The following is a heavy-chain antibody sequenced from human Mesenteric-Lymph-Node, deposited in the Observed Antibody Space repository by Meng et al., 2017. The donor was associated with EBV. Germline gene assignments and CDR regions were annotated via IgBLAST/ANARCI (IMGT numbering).Heavy chain of an antibody. J-gene: IGHJ5*02. Sequence: QVQLQEWGAGLLKTSETLSLSCAVYGESLSKYYWSWIRPPPGKGLEWIGEINYRGNTNYNPSLKSRVTVSVDTSKNQVSLKLNSVTAADTAIYYCAGAGYWRFDAWGRGTLVTVSS. CDR2: INYRGNT. D-gene: IGHD6-13*01. V-gene: IGHV4-34*01. CDR1: GESLSKYY. CDR3: AGAGYWRFDA.